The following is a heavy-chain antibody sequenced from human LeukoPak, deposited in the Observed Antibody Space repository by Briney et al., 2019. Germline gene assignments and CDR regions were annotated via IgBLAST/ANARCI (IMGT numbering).Heavy chain of an antibody. CDR3: ARLDLPAIRAVDY. CDR1: GYSFTSYW. J-gene: IGHJ4*02. Sequence: GESLKISCKGSGYSFTSYWTGWVRQMPGKGLEWMGIIYPADSDARYSPSFQGQVTISADKSISTAYLQWSSLKASDTAMYYCARLDLPAIRAVDYWGQGTLVTVSS. CDR2: IYPADSDA. D-gene: IGHD3-9*01. V-gene: IGHV5-51*01.